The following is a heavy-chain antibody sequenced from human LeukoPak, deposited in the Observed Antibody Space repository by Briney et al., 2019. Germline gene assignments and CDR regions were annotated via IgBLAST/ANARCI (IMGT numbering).Heavy chain of an antibody. Sequence: PGGSLRLSCAASGFSFSDYYMTWIRQAPGRGLEWLSYISGNSNYTNYAASVKGRFAISRDNAKNSLHLQMNSLRAEDTAMYFCARSSETIPNWSDVWGQGTLVTVSS. CDR1: GFSFSDYY. CDR2: ISGNSNYT. D-gene: IGHD2-21*01. J-gene: IGHJ5*02. V-gene: IGHV3-11*03. CDR3: ARSSETIPNWSDV.